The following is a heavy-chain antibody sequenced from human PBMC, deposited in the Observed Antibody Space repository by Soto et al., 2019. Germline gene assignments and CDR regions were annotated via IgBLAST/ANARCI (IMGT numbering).Heavy chain of an antibody. V-gene: IGHV3-23*01. D-gene: IGHD3-16*01. CDR3: AKLGSDFLNWFDP. J-gene: IGHJ5*02. Sequence: GGSLSLSCAASGFTFSAFAMTWVRQAPGKGLEWVSAISGSGGSTYYADSVKGRFTISRDNSKNTLFLQINSLRAEDTAIYYCAKLGSDFLNWFDPWGQGTLVTVSS. CDR1: GFTFSAFA. CDR2: ISGSGGST.